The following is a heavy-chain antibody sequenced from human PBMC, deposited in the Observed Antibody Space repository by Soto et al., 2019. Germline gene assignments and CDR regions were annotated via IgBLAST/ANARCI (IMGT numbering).Heavy chain of an antibody. J-gene: IGHJ4*02. CDR2: IYPGDSDT. CDR1: GYSFTSYW. Sequence: PGESLKISCXGSGYSFTSYWIGWVRQMPGKGLEWMGIIYPGDSDTRYSPSFQGQVTISADKSISTAYLQWSSLKASDTAMYYCARRRGHYYDSSGHYFGYYFDYWGQGTLVTVSS. V-gene: IGHV5-51*01. CDR3: ARRRGHYYDSSGHYFGYYFDY. D-gene: IGHD3-22*01.